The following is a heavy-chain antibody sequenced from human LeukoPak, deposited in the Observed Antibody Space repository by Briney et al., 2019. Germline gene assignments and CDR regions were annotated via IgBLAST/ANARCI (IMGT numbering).Heavy chain of an antibody. J-gene: IGHJ4*02. Sequence: GGSLRLSCAASGFTFSSYSMNWVRQAPGKGLEWVSSISSSSSSYIYNADSVKGRFTISRDNAKKSLYLQMNSLRAEDTAVYYCARGYYYDSSGYYLSWGQGTLVTVSS. CDR1: GFTFSSYS. CDR2: ISSSSSSYI. D-gene: IGHD3-22*01. CDR3: ARGYYYDSSGYYLS. V-gene: IGHV3-21*04.